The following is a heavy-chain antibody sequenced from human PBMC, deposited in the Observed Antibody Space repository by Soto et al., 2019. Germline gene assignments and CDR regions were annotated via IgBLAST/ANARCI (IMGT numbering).Heavy chain of an antibody. CDR2: IYYSGST. Sequence: SETLSLTCTVSGDSSSSYYWSWIRQPPGKGLEWIGYIYYSGSTNYNPSLKSRVTISVDTSKNQFSLKLTSVTAADTAVYYCARSNAGCADYRSQGTLVTRSS. CDR3: ARSNAGCADY. J-gene: IGHJ4*02. D-gene: IGHD1-1*01. CDR1: GDSSSSYY. V-gene: IGHV4-59*01.